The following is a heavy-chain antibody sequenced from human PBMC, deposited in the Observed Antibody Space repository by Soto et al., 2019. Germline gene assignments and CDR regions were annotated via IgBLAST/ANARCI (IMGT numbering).Heavy chain of an antibody. J-gene: IGHJ6*02. Sequence: QVQLVQSGAEVKKPGASVKVSCKASGYTFTSYYMHWVRQAPGQGLEWMGIINPSGGSTSYAQKFQGRVTMTRDTSTSTVYMELSSLRSEDTAVYYCARVLPPIDYGGNSPRLYYGMDVWGQGTTVTVSS. V-gene: IGHV1-46*01. D-gene: IGHD4-17*01. CDR1: GYTFTSYY. CDR2: INPSGGST. CDR3: ARVLPPIDYGGNSPRLYYGMDV.